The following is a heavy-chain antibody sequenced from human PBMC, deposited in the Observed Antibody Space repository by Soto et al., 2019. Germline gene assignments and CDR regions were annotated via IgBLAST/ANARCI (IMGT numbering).Heavy chain of an antibody. V-gene: IGHV4-4*02. CDR1: GGSISSSNW. CDR2: IYHSGST. D-gene: IGHD5-12*01. Sequence: QVQLQESGPGLVKPSGTLSLTCAVSGGSISSSNWWSWVRQPPGKGLEWIGEIYHSGSTNYNPSLKSRVTISVDKSKNQFSLKLSSVTAADTAVYYCARDPGEWLRPGTYYFDYWGQGTLVTVSS. J-gene: IGHJ4*02. CDR3: ARDPGEWLRPGTYYFDY.